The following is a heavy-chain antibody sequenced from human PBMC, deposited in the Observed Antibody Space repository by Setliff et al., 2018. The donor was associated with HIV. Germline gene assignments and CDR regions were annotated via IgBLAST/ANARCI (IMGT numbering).Heavy chain of an antibody. CDR3: TSGKVVRGVIITGGLDV. J-gene: IGHJ6*04. V-gene: IGHV1-8*01. D-gene: IGHD3-10*01. CDR1: GHTFSNYD. Sequence: ASVKVSCKASGHTFSNYDVIWVRRATGQGLEWMGWMNPSSGDTGYAQKFQGRVIMTRDTSISTAYMELSSLTSATTAVYYCTSGKVVRGVIITGGLDVWGKGTTVTVSS. CDR2: MNPSSGDT.